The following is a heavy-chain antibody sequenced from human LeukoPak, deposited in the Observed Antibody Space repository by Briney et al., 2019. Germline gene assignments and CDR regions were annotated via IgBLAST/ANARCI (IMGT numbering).Heavy chain of an antibody. J-gene: IGHJ3*02. Sequence: SETLSLTCTVSGGSISSSSYYWDWIRQPPGKGLEWIGTIYYSGTTYYNPSLKSRVTISVDTSRNQFSLKLSSVAATDTAVYYCARMIRDDAFDIWGQGTMVTVSS. V-gene: IGHV4-39*01. CDR1: GGSISSSSYY. D-gene: IGHD3-22*01. CDR3: ARMIRDDAFDI. CDR2: IYYSGTT.